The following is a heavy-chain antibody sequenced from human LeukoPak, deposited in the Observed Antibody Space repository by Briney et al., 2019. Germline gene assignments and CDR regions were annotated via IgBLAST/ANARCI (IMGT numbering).Heavy chain of an antibody. D-gene: IGHD1-7*01. Sequence: GGSLRLSCAASGFTFSSYWMHWVRQAPGKGLVWVSRINSDGSSTSYADSVKGRFTISRDNAKNTLYLQMNSLRAEDTAVYYCARRTGTLGYFDYWGQGTLVTVSS. J-gene: IGHJ4*02. V-gene: IGHV3-74*01. CDR1: GFTFSSYW. CDR3: ARRTGTLGYFDY. CDR2: INSDGSST.